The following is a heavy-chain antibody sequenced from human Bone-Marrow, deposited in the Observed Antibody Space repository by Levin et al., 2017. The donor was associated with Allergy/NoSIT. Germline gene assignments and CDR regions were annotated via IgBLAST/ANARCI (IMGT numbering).Heavy chain of an antibody. J-gene: IGHJ4*02. V-gene: IGHV3-30*18. CDR2: ISYDGRND. Sequence: PGGSLRLSCAASGFTFNTYGLHWVRQAPGKGLEWVAVISYDGRNDYYAESLRGRFTISRDDAKNTLYLQMSSLSAEDTAVYYCAKDRCSGGACALDHWGQGTLVTVSS. CDR3: AKDRCSGGACALDH. CDR1: GFTFNTYG. D-gene: IGHD2-15*01.